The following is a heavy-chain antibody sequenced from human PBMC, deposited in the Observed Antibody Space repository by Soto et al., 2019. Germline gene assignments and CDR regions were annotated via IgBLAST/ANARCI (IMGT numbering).Heavy chain of an antibody. CDR2: IFPGDSDT. D-gene: IGHD6-19*01. CDR1: GYNFANYW. J-gene: IGHJ3*02. Sequence: GESLKISCKGSGYNFANYWIGWVREMPGKGLEWMGMIFPGDSDTKNSPSLQGQITMSVDKSKSSAYLQWRSLKASDTAMYYCAAGYSTGLDAFDIWGQGTMVSLSS. CDR3: AAGYSTGLDAFDI. V-gene: IGHV5-51*01.